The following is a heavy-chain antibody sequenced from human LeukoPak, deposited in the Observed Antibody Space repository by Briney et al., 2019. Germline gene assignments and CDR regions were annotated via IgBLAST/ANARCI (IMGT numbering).Heavy chain of an antibody. CDR3: ARVLTDILTGYYPDAFDI. CDR1: GGSISSGGYY. Sequence: SETLSLTCTVSGGSISSGGYYWSWIRHHPGKGLEWLRYIYYSGSTYYNPSLKSRVTISVDTSKNQFSLKLSSVTAADTAVYYCARVLTDILTGYYPDAFDIWGQGTMVTVSS. D-gene: IGHD3-9*01. J-gene: IGHJ3*02. V-gene: IGHV4-31*03. CDR2: IYYSGST.